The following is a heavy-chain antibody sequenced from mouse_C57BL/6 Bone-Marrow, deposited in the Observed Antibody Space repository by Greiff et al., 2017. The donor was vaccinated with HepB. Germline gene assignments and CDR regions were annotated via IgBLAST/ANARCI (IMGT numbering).Heavy chain of an antibody. CDR2: IDPSDSYT. CDR1: GYTFTSYW. CDR3: ARPPSPPECRAMDY. V-gene: IGHV1-69*01. J-gene: IGHJ4*01. Sequence: QVQLQQPGAELVMPGASVKLSCKASGYTFTSYWMHWVKQRPGQGLEWIGEIDPSDSYTNYNQKFKGKSTLTVDKSSSTAYMQLSSLTSEDSAVYYCARPPSPPECRAMDYWGQGTSVTVSS.